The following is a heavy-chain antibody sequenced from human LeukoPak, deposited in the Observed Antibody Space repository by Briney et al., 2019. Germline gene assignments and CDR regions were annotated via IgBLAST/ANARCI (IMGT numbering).Heavy chain of an antibody. D-gene: IGHD3-10*01. CDR3: ARGARYYYANMDV. CDR1: GGSISSYY. V-gene: IGHV4-59*01. Sequence: SETLSLTCTVSGGSISSYYWSWIRQPPGKGLEWIGYIYYSGNTNYNPSLKSRGTISVDTSKNQFSLKLSSVTAADTAVYYCARGARYYYANMDVWGKGTTVTVSS. J-gene: IGHJ6*03. CDR2: IYYSGNT.